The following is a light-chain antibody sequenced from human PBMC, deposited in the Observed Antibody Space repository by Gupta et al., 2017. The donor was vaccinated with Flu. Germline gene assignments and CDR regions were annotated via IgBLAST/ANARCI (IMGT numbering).Light chain of an antibody. CDR1: QSVPSRY. Sequence: GTLSWSPGERVTLSCRASQSVPSRYLAWYQQKPGQTPRLLIYAASQRATGIPDRFSGGWSGTDFSLTISRLEPEDFAVYFCQQYGNSPYTFGLGTRLEIK. CDR3: QQYGNSPYT. V-gene: IGKV3-20*01. J-gene: IGKJ2*01. CDR2: AAS.